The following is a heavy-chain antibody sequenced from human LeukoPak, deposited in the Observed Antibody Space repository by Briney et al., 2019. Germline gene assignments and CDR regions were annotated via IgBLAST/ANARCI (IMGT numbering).Heavy chain of an antibody. CDR2: ISSSSSYI. D-gene: IGHD6-19*01. Sequence: GGSLRLSCAASGFTFSSYSMNWVRQAPGKGLEWVSSISSSSSYIYYADSVKGRFTISRDNAKNSLYLQMSSLRAEDTALYYCAKIGEGSGWSSDYWGQGTLVTVSS. V-gene: IGHV3-21*04. J-gene: IGHJ4*02. CDR1: GFTFSSYS. CDR3: AKIGEGSGWSSDY.